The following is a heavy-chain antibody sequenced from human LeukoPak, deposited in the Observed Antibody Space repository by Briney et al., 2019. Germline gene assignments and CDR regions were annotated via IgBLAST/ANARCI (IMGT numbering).Heavy chain of an antibody. D-gene: IGHD6-19*01. CDR2: SSGSGGST. V-gene: IGHV3-23*01. CDR3: ASPGQWDY. J-gene: IGHJ4*02. CDR1: GFTFSDHY. Sequence: GGSLRLSCAASGFTFSDHYMDWVRQAPGKGLEWVSASSGSGGSTCYADSVKGRFTISRDNSRNTLYLQMNSLRAEDTAVYYCASPGQWDYWGQGTLVTVSS.